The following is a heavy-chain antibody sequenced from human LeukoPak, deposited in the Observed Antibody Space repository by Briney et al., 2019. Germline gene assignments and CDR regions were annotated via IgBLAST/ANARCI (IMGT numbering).Heavy chain of an antibody. D-gene: IGHD3-10*01. CDR2: IYYSGST. V-gene: IGHV4-39*01. J-gene: IGHJ4*02. CDR3: ARQVLLWFGELSSGDVDY. CDR1: GGSISSSSYY. Sequence: PSETLSLTCTVSGGSISSSSYYWGWIRQPPGKGLEWIGSIYYSGSTYYNPSLKSRVTISVDTSKNQFSLKLSSVTAADTAVYYCARQVLLWFGELSSGDVDYWGQGTLVTVSS.